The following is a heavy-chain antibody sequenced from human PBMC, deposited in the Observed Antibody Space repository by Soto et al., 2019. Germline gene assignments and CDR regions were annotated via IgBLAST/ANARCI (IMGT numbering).Heavy chain of an antibody. Sequence: PSETLSLTCTVSGGSISSSIYYWGWIRQPPGKGLEWIGSIYYSGSTYYNPSLKSRVTISVDTSKNQFSLKLSSVTAADTAVYYCARHGESYSGTVYYYYYYMDVWGKGTTVTVSS. CDR1: GGSISSSIYY. D-gene: IGHD3-10*01. V-gene: IGHV4-39*01. CDR3: ARHGESYSGTVYYYYYYMDV. CDR2: IYYSGST. J-gene: IGHJ6*03.